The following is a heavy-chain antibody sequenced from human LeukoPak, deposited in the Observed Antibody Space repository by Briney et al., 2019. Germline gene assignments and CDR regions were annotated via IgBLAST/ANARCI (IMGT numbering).Heavy chain of an antibody. CDR3: ARARDIVALGY. CDR1: GGSFSGYY. Sequence: SETLSVTCAVYGGSFSGYYWSWIRQPPGKGLEWIGEINHSGSTNYNPSLKSRVTISVDTSKNQFSLKLSSVTAADTAVYYCARARDIVALGYWGQGTLVTVSS. D-gene: IGHD5-12*01. J-gene: IGHJ4*02. V-gene: IGHV4-34*01. CDR2: INHSGST.